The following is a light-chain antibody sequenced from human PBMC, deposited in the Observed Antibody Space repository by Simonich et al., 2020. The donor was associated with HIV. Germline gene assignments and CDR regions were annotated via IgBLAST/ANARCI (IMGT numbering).Light chain of an antibody. Sequence: SYELTKPPSVSVSPGQTASIPCSGDALQNQYAYWFQQQPGQAPVLVICKDSGRPSGIPDRCSGSSSGTTVTLTIRGGQAEDEADYYCQSADTSSTYRVFGGGTKLTVL. J-gene: IGLJ3*02. CDR3: QSADTSSTYRV. V-gene: IGLV3-25*03. CDR1: ALQNQY. CDR2: KDS.